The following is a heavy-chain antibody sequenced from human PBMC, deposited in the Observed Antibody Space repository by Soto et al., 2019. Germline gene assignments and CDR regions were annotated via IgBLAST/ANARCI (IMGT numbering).Heavy chain of an antibody. CDR1: GGSINDFY. Sequence: SETLSLTCTVSGGSINDFYWSWIRQPPGKGLEWIGYIYYSGSTDYNPSLKGRVTISVDTSKNQFSLKLRSVTAADTAVYYCARVGGVAARTFDYWGRGTLVTVSS. V-gene: IGHV4-59*01. CDR3: ARVGGVAARTFDY. CDR2: IYYSGST. D-gene: IGHD6-6*01. J-gene: IGHJ4*02.